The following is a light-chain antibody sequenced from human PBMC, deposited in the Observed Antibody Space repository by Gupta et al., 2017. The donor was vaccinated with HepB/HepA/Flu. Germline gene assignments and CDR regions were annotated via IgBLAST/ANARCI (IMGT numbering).Light chain of an antibody. J-gene: IGKJ4*01. V-gene: IGKV3-20*01. Sequence: EIVLTQSPGTLSLSPGERAPLSCRASQSVSRSYLAWYQQKPGQAPRLLIYGASSRATGIPDRFSGSGSGTDFTLTIGRLEPEDFAVYYCQQYGSSPPLTFGGGTKVEIK. CDR3: QQYGSSPPLT. CDR1: QSVSRSY. CDR2: GAS.